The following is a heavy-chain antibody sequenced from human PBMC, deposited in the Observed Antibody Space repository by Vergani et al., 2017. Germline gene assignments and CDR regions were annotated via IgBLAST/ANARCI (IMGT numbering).Heavy chain of an antibody. CDR1: GYTFTDHY. D-gene: IGHD4-17*01. CDR2: VDPEDGET. Sequence: EVQLVQSGAEVKKPGATMKISCKVSGYTFTDHYMHWVKQAPGKGLEWMGLVDPEDGETIYAEKFKGRVTIAAGTSTHTAHLELSSLRSEDTAVYYCATPETGTTGGMVVWGQGATVIVSS. CDR3: ATPETGTTGGMVV. V-gene: IGHV1-69-2*01. J-gene: IGHJ6*02.